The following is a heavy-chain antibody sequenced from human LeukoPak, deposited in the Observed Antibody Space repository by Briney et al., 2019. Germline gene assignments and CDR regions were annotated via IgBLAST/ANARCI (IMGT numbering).Heavy chain of an antibody. D-gene: IGHD3-3*01. CDR1: GFTFSSYA. Sequence: GGSLRLSCAASGFTFSSYAMHWVRQAPGKGLEWVAVISYGGSNKYYADSVKGRFTISRDNSKNTLYLQMNSLRAEDTAVYYCATGGGTDDFWSGYYYYYMDVWGKGTTVTVSS. V-gene: IGHV3-30*04. J-gene: IGHJ6*03. CDR3: ATGGGTDDFWSGYYYYYMDV. CDR2: ISYGGSNK.